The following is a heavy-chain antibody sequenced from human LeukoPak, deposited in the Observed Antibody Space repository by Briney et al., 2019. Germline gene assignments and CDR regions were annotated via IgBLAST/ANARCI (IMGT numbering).Heavy chain of an antibody. D-gene: IGHD4-17*01. CDR1: GYTFTGYY. Sequence: ASVKVSCKASGYTFTGYYMHWVRQAPGQGLEWMGWINPNSGGTNYAQKFQGRVTMTRDTSISTAYMELSSLRPEDTAVYYCATDHGFHYGAYFDYWGQGTLVTVSS. J-gene: IGHJ4*02. CDR2: INPNSGGT. CDR3: ATDHGFHYGAYFDY. V-gene: IGHV1-2*02.